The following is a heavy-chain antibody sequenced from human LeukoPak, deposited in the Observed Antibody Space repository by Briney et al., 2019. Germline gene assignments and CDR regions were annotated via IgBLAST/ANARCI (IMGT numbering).Heavy chain of an antibody. D-gene: IGHD3-10*01. J-gene: IGHJ4*02. CDR2: ISYDGSNK. V-gene: IGHV3-30*04. Sequence: PGGPLRLSCAASGFTFSSYSMHWVRQAPGKGLEWVAVISYDGSNKYYADSVKGRFTISRDNSKNTLYLQMNSLRAEDTAVYYCARPRSSYYYGSGSYYNYWGQGTLVTVSS. CDR1: GFTFSSYS. CDR3: ARPRSSYYYGSGSYYNY.